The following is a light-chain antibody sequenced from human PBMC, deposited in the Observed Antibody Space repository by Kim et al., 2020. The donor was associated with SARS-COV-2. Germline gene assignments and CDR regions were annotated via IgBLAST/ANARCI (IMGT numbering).Light chain of an antibody. CDR2: GAS. Sequence: VLTQSPVTLSLSPGERATLSCRASQSVTSNSLAWYQQKLGQAPRLIIYGASTRATGIPDRFSGGGSETDFTLTISRLEPEDFAVYYCEHYGTSPYTFGQGTKLEI. J-gene: IGKJ2*01. V-gene: IGKV3-20*01. CDR1: QSVTSNS. CDR3: EHYGTSPYT.